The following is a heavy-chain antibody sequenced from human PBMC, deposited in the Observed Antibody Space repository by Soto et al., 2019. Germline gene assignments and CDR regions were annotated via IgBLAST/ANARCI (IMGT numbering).Heavy chain of an antibody. CDR3: AKEAAAGHYYYGIDV. J-gene: IGHJ6*02. D-gene: IGHD6-13*01. CDR1: GFTFSSYG. CDR2: ISYDGSDK. V-gene: IGHV3-30*18. Sequence: PGGSLRLSCAASGFTFSSYGMHWVRQAPGKGLEWVAVISYDGSDKYYADSVKGRFTISRDNSKNTLYLQMNSLRAEDTAVYYCAKEAAAGHYYYGIDVWGQGTTVTVSS.